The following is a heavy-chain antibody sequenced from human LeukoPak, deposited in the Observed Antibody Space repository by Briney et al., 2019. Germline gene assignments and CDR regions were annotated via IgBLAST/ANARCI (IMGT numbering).Heavy chain of an antibody. V-gene: IGHV1-18*01. Sequence: ASVKVSCKPSGYSCNSYGICWVRQAPGQGPEWVGWISGYNGNTNYAQKFQGRVTMTTDTSTSTVYMELRSLRSDDTAVYYCARDFHYYGSGSYYHAIDYWGQGTPVTVSS. CDR2: ISGYNGNT. D-gene: IGHD3-10*01. CDR3: ARDFHYYGSGSYYHAIDY. CDR1: GYSCNSYG. J-gene: IGHJ4*02.